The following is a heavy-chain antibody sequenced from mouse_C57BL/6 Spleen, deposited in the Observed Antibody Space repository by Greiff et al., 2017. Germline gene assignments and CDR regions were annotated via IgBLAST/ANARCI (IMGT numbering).Heavy chain of an antibody. CDR1: GYTFTSYW. J-gene: IGHJ3*01. D-gene: IGHD3-2*02. V-gene: IGHV1-64*01. Sequence: VQLQQSGAELVKPGASVKLSCKASGYTFTSYWMHWVKQRPGQGLEWIGMIHPNSGSTNYNEKFKSKATLTVDKSSSTAYMQLSSLTSEDSAVYYCARQAQALFAYWGQGTLVTVSA. CDR2: IHPNSGST. CDR3: ARQAQALFAY.